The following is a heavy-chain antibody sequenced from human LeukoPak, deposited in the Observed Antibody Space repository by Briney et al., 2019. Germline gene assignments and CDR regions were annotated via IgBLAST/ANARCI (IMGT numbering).Heavy chain of an antibody. Sequence: GASVKVSCKASGYTFTSYDINWVRQATGQGLEWMGWISAYNGNTNYAQKLQGRVTMTTDTSTSTAYMELRSLRSDDTAVYYCANGYDILTVGAIDYWGQGTLVTVSS. CDR3: ANGYDILTVGAIDY. J-gene: IGHJ4*02. CDR1: GYTFTSYD. CDR2: ISAYNGNT. V-gene: IGHV1-18*01. D-gene: IGHD3-9*01.